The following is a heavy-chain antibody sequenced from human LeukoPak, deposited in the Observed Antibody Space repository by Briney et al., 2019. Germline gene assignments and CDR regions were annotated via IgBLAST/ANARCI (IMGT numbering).Heavy chain of an antibody. CDR2: IYYSGST. D-gene: IGHD3-3*01. CDR1: GGSISSSSYY. Sequence: PSETLSLTCTVSGGSISSSSYYWGWIRQPPGKGLEWIGSIYYSGSTYYNPSLKSRVTISVDTSKNQFSLKLSSVTAADTAVYYCARLYYDFWSGPAYNWFDPWGQATLVTVSS. J-gene: IGHJ5*02. V-gene: IGHV4-39*01. CDR3: ARLYYDFWSGPAYNWFDP.